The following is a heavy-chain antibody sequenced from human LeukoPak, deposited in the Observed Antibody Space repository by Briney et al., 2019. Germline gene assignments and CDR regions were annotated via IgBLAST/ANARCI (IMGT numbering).Heavy chain of an antibody. V-gene: IGHV3-30*02. CDR2: IRYDGSNK. CDR1: GFTFSSYG. D-gene: IGHD3-3*01. J-gene: IGHJ4*02. Sequence: PGGSLRLSCAASGFTFSSYGMHWVRQAPGKGLEWVAFIRYDGSNKYYADSVKGRFTVSRDNAKNSLYLQMNSLRAEDTAVYYCARDVAPGSGDAPFLFDYWGQGTLVTVSS. CDR3: ARDVAPGSGDAPFLFDY.